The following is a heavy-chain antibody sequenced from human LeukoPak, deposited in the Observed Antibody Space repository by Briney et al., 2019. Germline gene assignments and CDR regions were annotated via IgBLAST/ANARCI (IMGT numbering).Heavy chain of an antibody. J-gene: IGHJ4*02. Sequence: SQTLSLTCTVSGGSISSGSYYWSWIRQPPGKGLEWIGYIYYSGSTNYNPSLKSRVTISVDTSKNQFSLKLSSVTAADTAVYYCARGGSYCGGDCYTYWGQGTLVTVSS. CDR3: ARGGSYCGGDCYTY. D-gene: IGHD2-21*02. CDR1: GGSISSGSYY. CDR2: IYYSGST. V-gene: IGHV4-61*01.